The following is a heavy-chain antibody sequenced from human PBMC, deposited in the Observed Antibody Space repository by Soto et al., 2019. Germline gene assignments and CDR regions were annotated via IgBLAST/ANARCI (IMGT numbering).Heavy chain of an antibody. CDR2: ISGSGGST. V-gene: IGHV3-23*01. CDR3: AKAPARYCSGGSCYFATGRDYYYYYGMDV. J-gene: IGHJ6*02. D-gene: IGHD2-15*01. Sequence: PGGSLRLSCAASGFTFSSYAMSWVRQAPGKGLEWVSAISGSGGSTYYADSVKGRFTISRDNSKNTLYLQMNSLRAEDTAVYYCAKAPARYCSGGSCYFATGRDYYYYYGMDVWGQGTTVTVSS. CDR1: GFTFSSYA.